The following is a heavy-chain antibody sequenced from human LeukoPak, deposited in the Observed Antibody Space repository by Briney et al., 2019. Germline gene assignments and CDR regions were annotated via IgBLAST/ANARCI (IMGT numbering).Heavy chain of an antibody. J-gene: IGHJ4*02. CDR2: ISGSGGYT. CDR1: GFTFTSYA. D-gene: IGHD3-22*01. V-gene: IGHV3-23*01. Sequence: RTGGSLRLSCAVSGFTFTSYAMSWVRQAPGKGLEWVSAISGSGGYTYYADSVKGRFTISRDNSKNTLYLQMNSLRAEDTAVYYCARDYYDSSGAIDYWGQGTLVTVSS. CDR3: ARDYYDSSGAIDY.